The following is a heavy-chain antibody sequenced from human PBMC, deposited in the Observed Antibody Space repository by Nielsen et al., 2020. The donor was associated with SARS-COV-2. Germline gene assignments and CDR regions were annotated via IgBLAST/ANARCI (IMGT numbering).Heavy chain of an antibody. CDR1: GFTFSSLW. Sequence: GESLKISCAASGFTFSSLWMSWVRQAPGKGLEWVADTKPDGSKKFYVDSVKGRFTISRDNAKNSLYLQMNSLRAEDTAIYYCARDWGRAFDVWSQGTMVTVSS. D-gene: IGHD3-16*01. J-gene: IGHJ3*01. V-gene: IGHV3-7*01. CDR3: ARDWGRAFDV. CDR2: TKPDGSKK.